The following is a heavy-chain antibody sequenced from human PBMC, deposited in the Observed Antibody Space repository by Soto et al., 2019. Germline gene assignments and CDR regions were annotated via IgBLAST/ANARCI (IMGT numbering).Heavy chain of an antibody. CDR1: GFTFRSFT. Sequence: GGSLRLSCAASGFTFRSFTMNWVRQAPGKGLECVSTISSNSAYIYYTDALRGRFTISRDNAKNSLHLQMNSLRAEDTAVYYCTRDASRDSSARGWFDPWGPGTLVTVSS. CDR2: ISSNSAYI. D-gene: IGHD6-13*01. CDR3: TRDASRDSSARGWFDP. V-gene: IGHV3-21*01. J-gene: IGHJ5*02.